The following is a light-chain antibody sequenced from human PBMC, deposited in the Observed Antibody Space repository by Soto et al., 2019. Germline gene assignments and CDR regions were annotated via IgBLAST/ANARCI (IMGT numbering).Light chain of an antibody. CDR1: QSVGSK. J-gene: IGKJ1*01. V-gene: IGKV3-15*01. Sequence: EIVLTQSPATLSVSPGERATLSCRASQSVGSKLAWYQQKPGQAPRLLIYGVSTRATGIPARFSGSGSGTEFTLTISSLQSEDFAVYYCQQYSNWWTFGQGTKVDIK. CDR2: GVS. CDR3: QQYSNWWT.